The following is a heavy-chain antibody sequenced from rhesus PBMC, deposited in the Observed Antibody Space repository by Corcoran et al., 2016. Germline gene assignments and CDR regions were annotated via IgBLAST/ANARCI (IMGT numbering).Heavy chain of an antibody. D-gene: IGHD1-26*01. CDR2: IYWVDDK. Sequence: QVTLKESGPALVKPTQTLTLTCTFSGFSLTTSGMVVGWIRQPPGKALEWLALIYWVDDKRYSTSLKSKLTSSKDTSKNQVVLTMTNMDPVDTATDYCARGSNYVDYFDYWGQGVLVTVSS. CDR3: ARGSNYVDYFDY. V-gene: IGHV2-174*01. J-gene: IGHJ4*01. CDR1: GFSLTTSGMV.